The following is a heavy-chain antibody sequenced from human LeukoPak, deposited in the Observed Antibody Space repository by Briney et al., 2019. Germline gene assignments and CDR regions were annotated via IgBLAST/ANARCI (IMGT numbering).Heavy chain of an antibody. CDR2: ISSSSSYI. D-gene: IGHD2-2*02. Sequence: SGGSLRLSCAASGFTFSSYSMNWVRQAPGKGLEWVSSISSSSSYIYYADSVKGRFTISRDNAKNSLYLQMNSLRAEDTALYYCARYGFYCSSTSCYIFDNWGQGTLVTVSS. J-gene: IGHJ4*02. CDR3: ARYGFYCSSTSCYIFDN. V-gene: IGHV3-21*04. CDR1: GFTFSSYS.